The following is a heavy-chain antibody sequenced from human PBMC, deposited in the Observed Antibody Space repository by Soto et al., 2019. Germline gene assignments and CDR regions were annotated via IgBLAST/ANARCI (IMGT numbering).Heavy chain of an antibody. J-gene: IGHJ4*02. V-gene: IGHV1-18*01. CDR1: GYAFTTYG. D-gene: IGHD1-1*01. CDR3: ARGRYGDY. Sequence: QVHLVQSGAEVKKPGASVKVSCKGSGYAFTTYGITWVRQGPGQGLEWMGWISAHNGNTNYAQKLQGRVTVTRDTSTSTAYMELRSLRSDDTAVYYCARGRYGDYWGQGALVTVSS. CDR2: ISAHNGNT.